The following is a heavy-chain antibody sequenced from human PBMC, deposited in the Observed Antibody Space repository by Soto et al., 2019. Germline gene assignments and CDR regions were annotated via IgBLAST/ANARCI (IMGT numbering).Heavy chain of an antibody. CDR2: INPKFGAA. CDR3: ASTKYDSSAYYYWYLGL. V-gene: IGHV1-69*06. D-gene: IGHD3-22*01. J-gene: IGHJ2*01. CDR1: GYTFTAYY. Sequence: QVPLVQSGAEVKEPGDSVRVSCEASGYTFTAYYIHWVRQAPGQGLEWMGWINPKFGAANYAQKFQGRVTITADTSANTVYLELSSLRSEDTAVYYCASTKYDSSAYYYWYLGLWGRGTLVTVSS.